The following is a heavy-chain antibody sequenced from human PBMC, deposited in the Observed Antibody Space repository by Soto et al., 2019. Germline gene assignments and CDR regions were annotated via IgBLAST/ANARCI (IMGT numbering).Heavy chain of an antibody. CDR2: ISYDGSNK. CDR1: GFTFSSYG. Sequence: GSLRLSCAASGFTFSSYGMHWVRQAPGKGLEWVAVISYDGSNKYYADSVKGRFTISRDNSKNTLYLQMNSLRAEDTAVYYCAKDKGYSSSWLNFDYWGQGTLVTVSS. V-gene: IGHV3-30*18. D-gene: IGHD6-13*01. CDR3: AKDKGYSSSWLNFDY. J-gene: IGHJ4*02.